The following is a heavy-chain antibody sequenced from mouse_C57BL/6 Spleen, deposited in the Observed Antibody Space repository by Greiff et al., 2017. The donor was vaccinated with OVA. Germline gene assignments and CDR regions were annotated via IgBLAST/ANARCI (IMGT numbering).Heavy chain of an antibody. J-gene: IGHJ2*01. CDR3: ARWGNYFDY. V-gene: IGHV1-69*01. Sequence: VKLQQPGAELVMPGASVKLSCKASGYTFTSYWMHWVKQRPGQGLEWIGEIDPSDSYTNYNQKFKGKSTLTVDKSSSTAYMQLSSLTSEDSAVYYCARWGNYFDYWGQGTTLTVSS. CDR2: IDPSDSYT. CDR1: GYTFTSYW.